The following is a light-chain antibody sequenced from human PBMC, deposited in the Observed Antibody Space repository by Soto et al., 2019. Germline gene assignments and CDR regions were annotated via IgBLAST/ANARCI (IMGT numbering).Light chain of an antibody. Sequence: DIQMTQSPSSLSASVGDRVTITCRASQSISSSLNWYQQKPGKAPKLLIYAASSLQSGVPSRFSGSGSGTDFTLAISSLQPEDFASYFCQQSYSTPPTFGQGTKVEFK. CDR2: AAS. J-gene: IGKJ1*01. CDR3: QQSYSTPPT. CDR1: QSISSS. V-gene: IGKV1-39*01.